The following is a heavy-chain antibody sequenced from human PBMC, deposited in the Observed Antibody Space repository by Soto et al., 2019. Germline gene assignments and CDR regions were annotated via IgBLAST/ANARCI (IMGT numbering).Heavy chain of an antibody. Sequence: GGSLRLSCAASGFTFSSYSMNWVRQAPGKGLEWVSYISSSSSTIYYADTVKGRFTISRDNAKNSLYLQMNSLRAEDTAVYYCASRYPPWVWGKGTTVTVSS. D-gene: IGHD1-26*01. CDR2: ISSSSSTI. J-gene: IGHJ6*04. CDR3: ASRYPPWV. CDR1: GFTFSSYS. V-gene: IGHV3-48*01.